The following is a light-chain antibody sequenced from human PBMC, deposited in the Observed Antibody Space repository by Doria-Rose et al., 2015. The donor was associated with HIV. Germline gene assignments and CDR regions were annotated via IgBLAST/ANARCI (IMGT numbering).Light chain of an antibody. CDR3: HQYGTSWT. J-gene: IGKJ1*01. V-gene: IGKV3-20*01. CDR1: QSSSSTY. CDR2: DGS. Sequence: DIVMTQSPGTLSLSPGERDTLSCRASQSSSSTYLAWYQQKPGQAPSLLIYDGSTRATGIPDRFSASGSGTDFTLTINRLEPEDFALYYCHQYGTSWTFGQGTKVEI.